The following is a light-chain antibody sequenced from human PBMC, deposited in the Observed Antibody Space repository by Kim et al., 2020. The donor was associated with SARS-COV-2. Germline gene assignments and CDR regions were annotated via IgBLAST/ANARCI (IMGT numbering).Light chain of an antibody. Sequence: ASVGDRVIITCRASQRIGTWLAWYQQKPGKAPKFLIYGASTLEDGVPSRFRGGGSGTEFTLTISSLQPDDFATYYCQQYSSYPRTFGQGTKVDIK. V-gene: IGKV1-5*03. CDR3: QQYSSYPRT. CDR2: GAS. J-gene: IGKJ2*01. CDR1: QRIGTW.